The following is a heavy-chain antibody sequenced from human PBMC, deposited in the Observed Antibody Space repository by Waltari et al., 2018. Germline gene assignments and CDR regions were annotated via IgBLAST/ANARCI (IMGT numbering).Heavy chain of an antibody. V-gene: IGHV4-59*01. D-gene: IGHD3-22*01. CDR3: ARGYDSSGSLHSWYFDL. CDR2: IYYSVST. J-gene: IGHJ2*01. CDR1: GGSLSSYY. Sequence: QVQLQESGPGLVKPSETLSLTCTVSGGSLSSYYWSWIRQPPGKGLEWIGYIYYSVSTNYNPSLKSRVTISVDTSKNQFSLKLSSVTAADTAVYYCARGYDSSGSLHSWYFDLWGRGTLVTVSS.